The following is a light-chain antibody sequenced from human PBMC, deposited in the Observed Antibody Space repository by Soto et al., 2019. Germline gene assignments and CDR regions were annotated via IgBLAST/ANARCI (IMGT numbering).Light chain of an antibody. J-gene: IGKJ1*01. Sequence: DIVMTQSPDSLAVSLGERATINCKSSQRGLYSSNNKNYLAWYQQKPGQPPKLLIYWASTRESGVPDRFSGSGCGTDFTLTISSLQAEDVAVYYCQQYYSTPRTFDQGTKVEIK. CDR1: QRGLYSSNNKNY. CDR2: WAS. V-gene: IGKV4-1*01. CDR3: QQYYSTPRT.